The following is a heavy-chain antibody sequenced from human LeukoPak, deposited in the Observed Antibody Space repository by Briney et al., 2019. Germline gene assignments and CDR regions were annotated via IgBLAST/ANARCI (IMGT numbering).Heavy chain of an antibody. Sequence: GGSLRLSCAVSGFTFNNYAMTWVRQAPGKGLEWVSTIGGSGYNTYDADSARGRFAISRDNSKNTLYLQMNSLRADDTAVYYCARIATYQPLLAPSFYYFDVWGKGTTVTVSS. J-gene: IGHJ6*03. CDR2: IGGSGYNT. V-gene: IGHV3-23*01. CDR1: GFTFNNYA. D-gene: IGHD2-2*01. CDR3: ARIATYQPLLAPSFYYFDV.